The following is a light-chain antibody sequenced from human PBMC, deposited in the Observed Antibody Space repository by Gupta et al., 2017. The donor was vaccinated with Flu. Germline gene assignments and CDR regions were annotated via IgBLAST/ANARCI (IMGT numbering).Light chain of an antibody. CDR3: MQATHWPPHT. J-gene: IGKJ2*01. Sequence: TLGQPASISCRSSQSLVSSDGNTYLHWFQQRPGQSPRRLIYKVSNRDSGVPDRFSGSGSATDFTLKISRVEAEDIGTYYCMQATHWPPHTFGQGTKLELK. CDR1: QSLVSSDGNTY. CDR2: KVS. V-gene: IGKV2-30*01.